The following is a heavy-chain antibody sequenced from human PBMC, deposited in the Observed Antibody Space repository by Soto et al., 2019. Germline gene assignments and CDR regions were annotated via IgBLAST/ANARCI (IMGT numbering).Heavy chain of an antibody. D-gene: IGHD4-17*01. V-gene: IGHV3-23*01. CDR1: GFTFSSYA. J-gene: IGHJ5*02. CDR3: AKLNGMTTVTNWFDP. Sequence: GGSLRLSCAASGFTFSSYAMSWVRQAPGKGLVWVSGISGNGGSTYYADSVKGRFTISRDNAKNTLYLQMNSLRAEDTAVYYCAKLNGMTTVTNWFDPWGQGTLVTVSS. CDR2: ISGNGGST.